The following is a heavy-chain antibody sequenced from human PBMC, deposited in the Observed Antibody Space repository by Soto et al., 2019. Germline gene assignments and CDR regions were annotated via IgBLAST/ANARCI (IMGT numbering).Heavy chain of an antibody. D-gene: IGHD3-16*02. CDR1: GFTFSNAW. V-gene: IGHV3-15*01. CDR2: IKSKTDGGTT. Sequence: PGGSLRLSFAASGFTFSNAWMSWVRQAPGKGLEWVGRIKSKTDGGTTDYAAPVKGRFTISRDDSKNTLYLQMNSLKTEDTAVYYCTTDTRGYYDYIWGSYRYGFGAFDIWGQGTMVTVSS. J-gene: IGHJ3*02. CDR3: TTDTRGYYDYIWGSYRYGFGAFDI.